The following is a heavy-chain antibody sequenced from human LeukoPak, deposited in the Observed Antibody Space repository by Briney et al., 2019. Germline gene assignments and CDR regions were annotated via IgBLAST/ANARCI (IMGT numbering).Heavy chain of an antibody. CDR3: AKERAPAAPIDY. J-gene: IGHJ4*02. CDR2: INPNSGGT. Sequence: GASVKVSCKASGYTFTGYYMHWVRQAPGQGLEWMGWINPNSGGTNYAQKFQGKVTMTRDTSISTAYMELSRLRSDDTAVYYCAKERAPAAPIDYWGQGTLVTVSS. V-gene: IGHV1-2*02. D-gene: IGHD2-2*01. CDR1: GYTFTGYY.